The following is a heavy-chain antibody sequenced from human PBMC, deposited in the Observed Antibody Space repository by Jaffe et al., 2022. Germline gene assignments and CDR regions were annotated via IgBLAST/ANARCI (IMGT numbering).Heavy chain of an antibody. Sequence: EVQLVESGGGLVQPGGSLRLSCAASGFTFSSYSMNWVRQAPGKGLEWVSYISSSSSTIYYADSVKGRFTISRDNAKNSLYLQMNSLRAEDTAVYYCARDTGETGYWEWDYWGQGTLVTVSS. CDR3: ARDTGETGYWEWDY. CDR1: GFTFSSYS. J-gene: IGHJ4*02. D-gene: IGHD3-9*01. CDR2: ISSSSSTI. V-gene: IGHV3-48*01.